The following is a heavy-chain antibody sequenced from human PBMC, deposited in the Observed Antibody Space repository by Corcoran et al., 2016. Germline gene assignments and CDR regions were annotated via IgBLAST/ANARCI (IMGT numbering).Heavy chain of an antibody. D-gene: IGHD6-19*01. V-gene: IGHV3-7*01. CDR1: GFTFSSYW. J-gene: IGHJ6*02. Sequence: EVQLVESGGGLVQPGGSLRLSCAASGFTFSSYWMSWVRQAPGKGLEWVANIKQDGSEKYYVDSVKGRFTISRDNAKNSLYLQMNSLRAEDTDVYYCARVLSGWYVVRPYYGMDVWGQGTKVTVSS. CDR3: ARVLSGWYVVRPYYGMDV. CDR2: IKQDGSEK.